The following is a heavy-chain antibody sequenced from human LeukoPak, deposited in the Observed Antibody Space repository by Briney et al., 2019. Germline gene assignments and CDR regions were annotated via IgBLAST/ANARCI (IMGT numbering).Heavy chain of an antibody. Sequence: GGSLRLSCAASGFTFSSYSMNWVRQAPGKGPEWVSSISSSSSYMYYADSVKGRFTISRDNAKNSLYLQMNSLRAEDTAVYYCAKVESSQWPDSHWGQGTLVTVSS. CDR1: GFTFSSYS. D-gene: IGHD6-19*01. CDR3: AKVESSQWPDSH. CDR2: ISSSSSYM. V-gene: IGHV3-21*04. J-gene: IGHJ4*02.